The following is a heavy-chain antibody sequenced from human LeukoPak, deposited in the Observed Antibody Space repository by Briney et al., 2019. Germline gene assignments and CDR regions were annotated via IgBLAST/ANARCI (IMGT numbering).Heavy chain of an antibody. CDR1: GGSISNYY. D-gene: IGHD1-26*01. V-gene: IGHV4-4*07. J-gene: IGHJ4*02. CDR2: VYTTGTT. Sequence: PSETLSLTCTVSGGSISNYYWTWIWQPAGKGLEWIGRVYTTGTTNYNPSLKSRVTMSVDTSENQFSLKLSSVTAADTAVYYCATFSGSYYRTLDYWGQGTLVTVSS. CDR3: ATFSGSYYRTLDY.